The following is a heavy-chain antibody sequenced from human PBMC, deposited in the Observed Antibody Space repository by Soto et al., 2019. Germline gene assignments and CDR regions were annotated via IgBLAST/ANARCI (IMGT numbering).Heavy chain of an antibody. CDR3: AREGEYSYQFDH. J-gene: IGHJ4*02. CDR2: INPTGGST. D-gene: IGHD5-18*01. CDR1: GYTFTSYY. V-gene: IGHV1-46*01. Sequence: ASVKVSCKASGYTFTSYYIHWVRQAPGQGLEWMGIINPTGGSTTYAQNFQGRVTMTRDTSTSTVYMELSSLRSEDTAVYYCAREGEYSYQFDHWGQGTLVTVYS.